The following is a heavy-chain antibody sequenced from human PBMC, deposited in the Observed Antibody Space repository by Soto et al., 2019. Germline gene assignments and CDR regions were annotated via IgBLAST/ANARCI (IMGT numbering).Heavy chain of an antibody. CDR3: GFGSGSIRWNY. CDR2: MNPNSGNT. CDR1: GYTFTNYD. Sequence: QVQLVQSGAEVKKPGASVKVSCKASGYTFTNYDINWVRQATGHGLEWMGWMNPNSGNTGYAQKFQGRVTMTRNTSINTAYMELSSLRYEDTAVYYCGFGSGSIRWNYWGQGTPVTVSS. J-gene: IGHJ4*02. V-gene: IGHV1-8*01. D-gene: IGHD3-10*01.